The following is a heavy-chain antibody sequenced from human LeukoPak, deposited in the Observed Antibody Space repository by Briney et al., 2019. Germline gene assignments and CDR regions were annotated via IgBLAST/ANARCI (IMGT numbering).Heavy chain of an antibody. CDR2: IYYSGST. V-gene: IGHV4-61*01. D-gene: IGHD3-10*01. CDR3: ARGRITMVRGVIKPNYFDY. J-gene: IGHJ4*02. CDR1: GGSISSSSYY. Sequence: PSETLSLTCTVSGGSISSSSYYWSWIRQPPGKGLEWIGYIYYSGSTNYNPSLKSRVTISVDTSKNQFSLKLSSVTAADTAVYYCARGRITMVRGVIKPNYFDYWGQGTLVTVSS.